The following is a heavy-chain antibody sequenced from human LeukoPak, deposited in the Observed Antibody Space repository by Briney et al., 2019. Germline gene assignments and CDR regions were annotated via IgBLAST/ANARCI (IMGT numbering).Heavy chain of an antibody. Sequence: GGSLRLSCAASGFTFSSYWMHWVRQAPGKGLVWVSTISSGGDSTYYADSVKGRFTISRDNSKNTLSLQMNGLRADDTAVYYCAKSHSVQYRGYFDSWGQGILVTVSS. CDR1: GFTFSSYW. CDR3: AKSHSVQYRGYFDS. J-gene: IGHJ4*02. D-gene: IGHD1-1*01. CDR2: ISSGGDST. V-gene: IGHV3-23*01.